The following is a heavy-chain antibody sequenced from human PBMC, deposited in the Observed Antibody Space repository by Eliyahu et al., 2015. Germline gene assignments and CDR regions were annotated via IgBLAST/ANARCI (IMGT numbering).Heavy chain of an antibody. V-gene: IGHV3-48*02. Sequence: EVQMVESGGGLIQPGGSLRLSXAASGFTFSTYNMNWGRQAPGKGLEWVSYISTSSDTIYYADSVKGRFTISRDNAKNSLYLQVTSLRDEDTAVYYCARLSSDWYLDLWGRGTLVTVSS. CDR2: ISTSSDTI. J-gene: IGHJ2*01. CDR1: GFTFSTYN. D-gene: IGHD3-10*01. CDR3: ARLSSDWYLDL.